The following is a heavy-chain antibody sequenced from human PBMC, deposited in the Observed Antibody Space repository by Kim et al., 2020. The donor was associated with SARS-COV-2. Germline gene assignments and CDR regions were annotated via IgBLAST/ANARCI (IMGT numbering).Heavy chain of an antibody. CDR2: TYYRSKWYN. Sequence: SQTLSLTCAISGDSVSSNSAAWNWIRQSPSRGLEWLGRTYYRSKWYNDYAVSVKSRITINPDTSKNQFSLQLNSVTPGDTAVYYCARVVAATMFDYYYGMDVWGQGTTVTVSS. CDR1: GDSVSSNSAA. D-gene: IGHD3-10*02. J-gene: IGHJ6*02. CDR3: ARVVAATMFDYYYGMDV. V-gene: IGHV6-1*01.